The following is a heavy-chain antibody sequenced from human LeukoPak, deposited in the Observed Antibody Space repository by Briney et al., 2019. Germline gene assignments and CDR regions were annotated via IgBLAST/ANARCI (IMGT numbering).Heavy chain of an antibody. V-gene: IGHV1-2*06. CDR2: INPNSGGT. CDR3: ASYGDFFDY. Sequence: ASVKVSCKASGYTFTSYDINWVRQAPGQGLEWMGRINPNSGGTNYAQKFQGRVTMTRDTSISTAYMELSRLRSDDTAVYYCASYGDFFDYWGQGTLVTVSS. D-gene: IGHD4-17*01. J-gene: IGHJ4*02. CDR1: GYTFTSYD.